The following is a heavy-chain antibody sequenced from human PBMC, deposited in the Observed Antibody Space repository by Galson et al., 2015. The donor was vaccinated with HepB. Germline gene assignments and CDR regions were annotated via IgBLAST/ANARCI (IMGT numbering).Heavy chain of an antibody. CDR2: ISAYNGNT. CDR1: GYTFTSYG. CDR3: ARLDMGPDYGGDDYFDY. Sequence: SVKVSCKASGYTFTSYGISWVRQAPGQGLEWMGWISAYNGNTNYAQKLQGRVTMTTDASTSTAYMELRSLRSDDTAVYYCARLDMGPDYGGDDYFDYWGQGTLVTVSS. J-gene: IGHJ4*02. V-gene: IGHV1-18*04. D-gene: IGHD4-17*01.